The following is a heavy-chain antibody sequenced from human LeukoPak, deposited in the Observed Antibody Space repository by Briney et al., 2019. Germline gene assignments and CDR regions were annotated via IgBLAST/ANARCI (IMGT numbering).Heavy chain of an antibody. J-gene: IGHJ5*02. CDR1: GFTFSDYY. Sequence: GGSLRLSCAASGFTFSDYYVSWIRQAPGKGLDWISYISSSDRTIYYTDSVKGRFTISRHNAKNSLYVQMNNLRAEDTAVYYCVRDRTYGGIYGGFDPWGQRTLVSVSS. CDR3: VRDRTYGGIYGGFDP. D-gene: IGHD4-23*01. V-gene: IGHV3-11*01. CDR2: ISSSDRTI.